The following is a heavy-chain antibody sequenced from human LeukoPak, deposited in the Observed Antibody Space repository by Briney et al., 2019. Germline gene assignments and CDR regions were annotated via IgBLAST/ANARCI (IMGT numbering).Heavy chain of an antibody. Sequence: SETLSLTCSVSGGSISSKNYYWGWIRQPPGKGLEWIGRIYTSGSTNYNPSLKSRVTISGDTSKNQFSLRLSSVTAADTAVYYCASERSYGLDYWGQGTLVTVSS. J-gene: IGHJ4*02. V-gene: IGHV4-61*02. CDR1: GGSISSKNYY. D-gene: IGHD5-18*01. CDR3: ASERSYGLDY. CDR2: IYTSGST.